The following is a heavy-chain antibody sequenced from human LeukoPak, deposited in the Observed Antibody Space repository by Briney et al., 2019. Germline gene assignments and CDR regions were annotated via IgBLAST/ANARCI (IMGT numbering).Heavy chain of an antibody. CDR2: IYYSGST. CDR1: GGSISSSSYY. V-gene: IGHV4-61*05. D-gene: IGHD6-13*01. Sequence: SETLSLTCTVSGGSISSSSYYWGWIRQPPGKGLEWIGYIYYSGSTNYNPSLKSRVTISVDTSKNQFSLKLSSVTAADTAVYYCARASSGYSSTLYYFDYWGQGTLVTVSS. J-gene: IGHJ4*02. CDR3: ARASSGYSSTLYYFDY.